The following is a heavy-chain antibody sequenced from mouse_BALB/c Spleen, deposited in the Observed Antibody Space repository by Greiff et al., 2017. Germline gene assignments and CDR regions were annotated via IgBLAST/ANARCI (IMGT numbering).Heavy chain of an antibody. D-gene: IGHD3-2*02. CDR3: ARDPQTFDY. J-gene: IGHJ2*01. Sequence: VMLVESGAELVRPGSSVKISCKASGYAFSSYWMNWVKQRPGQGLEWIGQIYPGDGDTNYNGKFKGKATLTADKSSSTAYMQLSSLTSEDSAVYFCARDPQTFDYWGQGTTLTVSS. CDR1: GYAFSSYW. V-gene: IGHV1-80*01. CDR2: IYPGDGDT.